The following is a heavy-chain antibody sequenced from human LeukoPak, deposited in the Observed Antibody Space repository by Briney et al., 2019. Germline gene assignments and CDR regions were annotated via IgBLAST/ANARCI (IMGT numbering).Heavy chain of an antibody. CDR1: GYTFTSYN. V-gene: IGHV1-46*01. Sequence: GASVQVSCNTSGYTFTSYNMHWVRQAPGQGLEWMGIINPRGGGTSYAQKSQGRVTMTRDTSTNTVYMELSSLRSEDTAVYYCARDNRGWSFDYWGQGTLVTVSS. CDR3: ARDNRGWSFDY. D-gene: IGHD6-19*01. J-gene: IGHJ4*02. CDR2: INPRGGGT.